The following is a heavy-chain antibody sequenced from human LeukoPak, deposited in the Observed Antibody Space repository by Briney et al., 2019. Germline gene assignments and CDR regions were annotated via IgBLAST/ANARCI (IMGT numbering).Heavy chain of an antibody. CDR2: IYYSGST. CDR1: GGSISSYY. J-gene: IGHJ5*02. D-gene: IGHD5-18*01. CDR3: ASRIAYTISTANWFDP. V-gene: IGHV4-59*05. Sequence: PSETLSLTCTGSGGSISSYYWSWIRQPPGKGLEWIGSIYYSGSTYYNPSLKSRVTISVDTSKNQFSLKLNSVTAADTAVYYCASRIAYTISTANWFDPWGQGTLVTVSS.